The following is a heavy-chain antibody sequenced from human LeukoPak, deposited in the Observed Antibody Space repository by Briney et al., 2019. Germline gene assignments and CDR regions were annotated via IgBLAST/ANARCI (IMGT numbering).Heavy chain of an antibody. CDR2: ISRGGGTI. Sequence: GGSLRLSCAASGFTFSSYEMNWVRQAPGKGLEWVSYISRGGGTIYYADSVEGRFTISRDNAKNSLYLQMNSLRAEDTALYYCARSHSGYDPGWFDPWGQGTLVTVSS. J-gene: IGHJ5*02. D-gene: IGHD5-12*01. V-gene: IGHV3-48*03. CDR1: GFTFSSYE. CDR3: ARSHSGYDPGWFDP.